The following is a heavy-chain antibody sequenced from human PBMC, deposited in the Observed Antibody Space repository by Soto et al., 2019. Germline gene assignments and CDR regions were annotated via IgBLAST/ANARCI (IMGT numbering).Heavy chain of an antibody. CDR1: GFTFGNYA. V-gene: IGHV3-64D*06. CDR2: ISSNGGST. D-gene: IGHD2-2*01. CDR3: VKDFIGSTRSYGMDA. Sequence: GGSLRLSCSASGFTFGNYAMHWVRQAPGKGLEYVSTISSNGGSTYYADSVKGRFSISRDNSKNTLYLQMSTLRAEDTAVYYCVKDFIGSTRSYGMDAWGQGTEVTVYS. J-gene: IGHJ6*02.